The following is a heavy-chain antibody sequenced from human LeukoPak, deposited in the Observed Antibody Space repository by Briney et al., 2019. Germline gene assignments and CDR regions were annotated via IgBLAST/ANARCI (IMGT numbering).Heavy chain of an antibody. V-gene: IGHV4-61*01. CDR1: GGSISSSYY. J-gene: IGHJ3*02. D-gene: IGHD3-22*01. Sequence: PSETLSLTCAVSGGSISSSYYWSWIRQPPGKGLEWIGYIYYSGSTNYNPSLKSRVTISVDTSKNQFSLKLSSVTAADTAVYYCARAYYYDSSGYYLDAFDIWGQGTMVTVSS. CDR3: ARAYYYDSSGYYLDAFDI. CDR2: IYYSGST.